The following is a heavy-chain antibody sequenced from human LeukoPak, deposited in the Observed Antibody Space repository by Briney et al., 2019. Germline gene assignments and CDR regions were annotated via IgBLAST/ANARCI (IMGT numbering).Heavy chain of an antibody. J-gene: IGHJ3*02. CDR3: ARVATGDAFDI. Sequence: SETLSLTCTVSGGSISSHYWGWIRQPPGKGLEWIGYIYYSGSTNYNPSLKSRVTISVDTSKNQFSLKLSSVTAADTAVYYCARVATGDAFDIWGQGTMVTVSS. CDR2: IYYSGST. CDR1: GGSISSHY. V-gene: IGHV4-59*11.